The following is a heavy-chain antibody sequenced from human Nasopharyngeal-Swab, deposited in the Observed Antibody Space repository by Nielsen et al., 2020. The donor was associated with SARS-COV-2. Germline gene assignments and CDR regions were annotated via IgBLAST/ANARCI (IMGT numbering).Heavy chain of an antibody. CDR1: GYTFTGYY. CDR2: INPNSGGT. CDR3: ARDGEVTSGFDP. J-gene: IGHJ5*02. V-gene: IGHV1-2*02. Sequence: ASVNVSCKSTGYTFTGYYRHWVRQAPGQGLEWMGWINPNSGGTNYAQKCQGRVTMTRDTSISTAYMALGRLRSDDTAVYYCARDGEVTSGFDPWGQGTLVTVSS. D-gene: IGHD4-17*01.